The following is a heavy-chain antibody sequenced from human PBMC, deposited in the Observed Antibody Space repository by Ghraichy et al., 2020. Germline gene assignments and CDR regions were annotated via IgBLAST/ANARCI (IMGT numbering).Heavy chain of an antibody. D-gene: IGHD3-3*01. CDR3: ARDGNTIFRMDV. J-gene: IGHJ6*02. V-gene: IGHV3-21*01. CDR1: GFTFSSYS. Sequence: GGSLRLSCAASGFTFSSYSMNWVRQAPGKGLEWVSSISSNSNFIYYVDSVKGRFTISRDNAKNSLYLQMNSLRAEDTAVYYCARDGNTIFRMDVWGQGTTVTVSS. CDR2: ISSNSNFI.